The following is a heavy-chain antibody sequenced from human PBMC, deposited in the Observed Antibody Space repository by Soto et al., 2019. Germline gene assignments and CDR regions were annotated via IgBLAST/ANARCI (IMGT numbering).Heavy chain of an antibody. CDR1: GVSIGNSSYY. V-gene: IGHV4-39*01. CDR3: ARHGSN. CDR2: IYYSGIT. J-gene: IGHJ4*02. Sequence: SETLSLTCTVSGVSIGNSSYYWGWIRRPPGKGLEWIGTIYYSGITYYNPSLKSRVTISVDTSKNQFSLKLTSVTAADTAVYYCARHGSNWGQGTLVTVSS.